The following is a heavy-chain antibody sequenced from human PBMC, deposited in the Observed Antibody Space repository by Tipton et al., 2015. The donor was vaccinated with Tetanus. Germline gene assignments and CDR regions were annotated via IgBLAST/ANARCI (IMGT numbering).Heavy chain of an antibody. CDR2: IRYDGSNQ. Sequence: SLRLSCEASGFIFSSYAMHWVRQAPGKGLEWVAVIRYDGSNQNYSDSGRGRFTISRDNSKNTVSLQMNSLRVEDTAVYYCARLTGHSMDVVDYYYFGMDVWGQGTKVTVSS. CDR3: ARLTGHSMDVVDYYYFGMDV. V-gene: IGHV3-30*03. J-gene: IGHJ6*02. CDR1: GFIFSSYA. D-gene: IGHD2-21*01.